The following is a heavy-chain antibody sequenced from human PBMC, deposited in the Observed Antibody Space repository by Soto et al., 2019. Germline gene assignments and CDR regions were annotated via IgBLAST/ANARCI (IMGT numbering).Heavy chain of an antibody. CDR1: GFTFSSYS. D-gene: IGHD1-26*01. CDR3: ARGQLEWELLDYYYGMDV. CDR2: ISSSSYTI. V-gene: IGHV3-48*02. Sequence: EVQLVESGGGLVQPGGSLRLSCAASGFTFSSYSMNWVRQAPGRGLEWVSYISSSSYTIFYAGSVKGRFTISRDNAKNSLYLQMNSLRDEDTAVYYCARGQLEWELLDYYYGMDVWGQGTTVTVSS. J-gene: IGHJ6*02.